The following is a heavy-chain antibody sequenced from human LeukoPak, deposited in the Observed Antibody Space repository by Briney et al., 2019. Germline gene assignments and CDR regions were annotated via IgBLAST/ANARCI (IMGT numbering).Heavy chain of an antibody. J-gene: IGHJ4*02. V-gene: IGHV3-23*01. D-gene: IGHD3-10*01. CDR2: FSGSGTGA. CDR3: AKRSGGSGRAPTDY. CDR1: GFSISNYG. Sequence: GGSLRLSCAASGFSISNYGVSWVRQAPGKGLEWVSAFSGSGTGAYYTDSVKGRFTISRDNSKNTLYLQMNSLRAEDTAVYYCAKRSGGSGRAPTDYWGQGTLVTVSS.